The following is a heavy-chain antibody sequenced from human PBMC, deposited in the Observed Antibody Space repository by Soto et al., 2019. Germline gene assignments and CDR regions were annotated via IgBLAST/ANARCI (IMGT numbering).Heavy chain of an antibody. D-gene: IGHD6-19*01. CDR2: ITRSGSSK. Sequence: QVQLVESGGGLVKPGGSLRLSCTASGFSFSDSFMSWVRQAPGRGLEWIGNITRSGSSKHYADSVKGRFTISRDNDKSSLYLEMNSLRADDTAVYYCARELSGHYATFANWGQGTLVTVSS. J-gene: IGHJ4*02. CDR3: ARELSGHYATFAN. V-gene: IGHV3-11*01. CDR1: GFSFSDSF.